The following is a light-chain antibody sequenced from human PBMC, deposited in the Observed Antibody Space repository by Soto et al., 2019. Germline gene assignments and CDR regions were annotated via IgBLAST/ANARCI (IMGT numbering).Light chain of an antibody. CDR2: GGS. CDR1: QSVTSTY. Sequence: EILLTQSPGTLSLSPGETATLSCRASQSVTSTYLAWYQQRPGQSPRLIIYGGSTRATGFPDRFSGGGSGTEFTLTIIRLEPEDSEVYYFHCQQFDSSRTYSFGQGTKLEI. CDR3: QQFDSSRTYS. J-gene: IGKJ2*03. V-gene: IGKV3-20*01.